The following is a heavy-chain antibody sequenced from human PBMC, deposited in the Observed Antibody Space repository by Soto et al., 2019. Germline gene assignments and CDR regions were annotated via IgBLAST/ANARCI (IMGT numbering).Heavy chain of an antibody. CDR1: GGTFSSYA. J-gene: IGHJ4*02. V-gene: IGHV1-69*13. CDR3: ARDRTKLSGGTFFDY. Sequence: SVKVSCNASGGTFSSYAISWVRQAPGQGLEWMGGIIPIFGTANYAQKFQGRVTITADESTSTAYMELSSLRSEDTAVYYCARDRTKLSGGTFFDYWGQGTLVTVSS. CDR2: IIPIFGTA. D-gene: IGHD5-18*01.